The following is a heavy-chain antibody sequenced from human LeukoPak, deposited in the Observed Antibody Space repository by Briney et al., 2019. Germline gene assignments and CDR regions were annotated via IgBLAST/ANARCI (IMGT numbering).Heavy chain of an antibody. CDR1: GLTFNSYR. D-gene: IGHD1-26*01. Sequence: AGGSLRLSCAASGLTFNSYRMSWVRQAPGKGLEWVANLKKDGSEKYYVDSVKGRFTISRDNAKNSLYLQMNSLRADDTAVYYCARQETSSYNGAFDIWGQGTMVTVSS. CDR3: ARQETSSYNGAFDI. J-gene: IGHJ3*02. CDR2: LKKDGSEK. V-gene: IGHV3-7*01.